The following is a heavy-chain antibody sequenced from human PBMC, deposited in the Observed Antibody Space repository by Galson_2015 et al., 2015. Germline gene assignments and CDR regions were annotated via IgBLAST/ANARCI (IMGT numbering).Heavy chain of an antibody. CDR1: GFTFNSYA. J-gene: IGHJ4*02. CDR2: ISYDGSNE. Sequence: SLRLSCAASGFTFNSYAVHWVRQAPGKGLEWVAVISYDGSNEYYADSVKGRFIISRDNSKNTLYLQMNSLRAEDAVVYYCATTRREYSAYGSFDYWGQGTLVTVSS. D-gene: IGHD5-12*01. CDR3: ATTRREYSAYGSFDY. V-gene: IGHV3-30*04.